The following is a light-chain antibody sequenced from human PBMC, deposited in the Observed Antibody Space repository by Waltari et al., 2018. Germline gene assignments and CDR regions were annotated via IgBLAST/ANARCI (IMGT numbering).Light chain of an antibody. J-gene: IGKJ1*01. Sequence: DIVMTQSPLSLPVSPGEPASISCRSSQSLLHSSGYTFLEWYLQKPGQAPQLLIYLFSERASGVPDRFSGSGSGTDFTLKISRVEAEDVGLYYCMQARQTPWTFGQGTKVEIK. V-gene: IGKV2-28*01. CDR2: LFS. CDR3: MQARQTPWT. CDR1: QSLLHSSGYTF.